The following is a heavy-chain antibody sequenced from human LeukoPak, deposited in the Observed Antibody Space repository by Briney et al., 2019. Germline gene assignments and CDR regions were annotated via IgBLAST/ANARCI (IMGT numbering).Heavy chain of an antibody. Sequence: SVKVSCKASGGTFSSYAISWVRQAPGQGLGWMGGIIPIFGTANYAQKFQGRVTITTDESTSTAYMELSSLRSEDTAVYYCASPKSYSSSWYFDLWGRGTLVTVSS. J-gene: IGHJ2*01. D-gene: IGHD6-13*01. V-gene: IGHV1-69*05. CDR2: IIPIFGTA. CDR1: GGTFSSYA. CDR3: ASPKSYSSSWYFDL.